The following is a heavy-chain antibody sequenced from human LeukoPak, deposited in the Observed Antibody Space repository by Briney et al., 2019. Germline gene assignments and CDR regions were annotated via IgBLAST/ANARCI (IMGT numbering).Heavy chain of an antibody. D-gene: IGHD3-22*01. CDR1: GGSISSSSYY. V-gene: IGHV4-39*02. CDR3: ARDPNWGYYDSSKNWFDP. J-gene: IGHJ5*02. CDR2: IYYSGST. Sequence: SETLSLTCTVSGGSISSSSYYWGWIRQPPGKGLEWIGSIYYSGSTYYIPSLKSRVTISVDTSKNQFSLKLSSVTAADTAVYYCARDPNWGYYDSSKNWFDPWGQGTLVTVSS.